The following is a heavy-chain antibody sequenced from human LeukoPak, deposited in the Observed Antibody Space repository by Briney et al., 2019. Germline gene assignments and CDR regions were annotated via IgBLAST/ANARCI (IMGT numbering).Heavy chain of an antibody. CDR1: GGSISSSSYY. Sequence: SETLSPTCTVSGGSISSSSYYWGWIRQPPGKGLEWIGSIYYSGSTYYNPSLKSRVTISVDTSKNQFSLKLSSVTAADTAVYYCAAGWAYDSSGYYYSIYAFDIWGQGTMVTVSS. D-gene: IGHD3-22*01. J-gene: IGHJ3*02. V-gene: IGHV4-39*07. CDR3: AAGWAYDSSGYYYSIYAFDI. CDR2: IYYSGST.